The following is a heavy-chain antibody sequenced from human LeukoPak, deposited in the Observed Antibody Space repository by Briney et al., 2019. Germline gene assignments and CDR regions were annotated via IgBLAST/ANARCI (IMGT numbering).Heavy chain of an antibody. J-gene: IGHJ4*02. D-gene: IGHD5-18*01. Sequence: PSQTLSLTCAVSGGSISSGGYSWSWIRQPPGKGLEWIGYIYHSGSTYYNPSLKSRVTISVDRSKNQFSLKLSSVTAADTAVYYCARGIPSRIWGQGTLATVSS. V-gene: IGHV4-30-2*01. CDR1: GGSISSGGYS. CDR2: IYHSGST. CDR3: ARGIPSRI.